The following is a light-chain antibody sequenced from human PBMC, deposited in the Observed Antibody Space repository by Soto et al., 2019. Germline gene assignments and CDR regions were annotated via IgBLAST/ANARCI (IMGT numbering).Light chain of an antibody. J-gene: IGKJ1*01. CDR2: AAS. CDR1: QDIRND. CDR3: LQDYIYPWT. V-gene: IGKV1-6*01. Sequence: AIQMTQSPSSLSAFVGDRVTISCRASQDIRNDLGWYQQKPGKAPKLLIYAASKLQSGVPSRFSGSGSGRDFTLTISSLQPEDFATYYCLQDYIYPWTFGQGTKVEIK.